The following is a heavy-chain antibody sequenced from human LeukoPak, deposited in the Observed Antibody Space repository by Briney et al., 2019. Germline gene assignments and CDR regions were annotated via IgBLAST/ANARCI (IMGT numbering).Heavy chain of an antibody. D-gene: IGHD3-9*01. V-gene: IGHV3-30-3*02. CDR2: ISYDGSNK. CDR3: AKPETTNYDYDILTGPEGGPDY. J-gene: IGHJ4*02. CDR1: GFTFSSYA. Sequence: GGSLRLSCAASGFTFSSYAMHWVRQAPGKGLEWVAVISYDGSNKYYADSVKGRFTISRDNSKNTLYLQMNSLRAEDTAVYYCAKPETTNYDYDILTGPEGGPDYWGQGTLVTVSS.